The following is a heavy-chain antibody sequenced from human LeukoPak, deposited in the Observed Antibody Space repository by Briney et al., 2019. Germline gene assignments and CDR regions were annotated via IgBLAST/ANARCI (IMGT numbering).Heavy chain of an antibody. D-gene: IGHD2-2*01. CDR3: ARSPWDCSSTSCYDYYYYMDV. CDR1: GFTVSSNY. Sequence: GGSLRLSCAASGFTVSSNYMSWVRQAPGKGLEWVSVIYSGGSTYYADSVKGRFTISRDNSKNTLYLQMNSLRAEDTAVYYCARSPWDCSSTSCYDYYYYMDVWGKGTTVTVSS. V-gene: IGHV3-66*02. CDR2: IYSGGST. J-gene: IGHJ6*03.